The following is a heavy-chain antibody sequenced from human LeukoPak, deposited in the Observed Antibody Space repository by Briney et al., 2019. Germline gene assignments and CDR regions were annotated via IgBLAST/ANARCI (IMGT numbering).Heavy chain of an antibody. V-gene: IGHV5-51*01. CDR2: IYPGDSDT. J-gene: IGHJ3*01. CDR1: GYSFTTYW. Sequence: GESLKISCKGSGYSFTTYWIGWVRRMPGKGLEWMGIIYPGDSDTRYSPSLQGQVTISADKSISTAYLEWSSLKASDTAMYYCARHVSSSRVAYDVWGQGTMVTVSS. D-gene: IGHD2-2*01. CDR3: ARHVSSSRVAYDV.